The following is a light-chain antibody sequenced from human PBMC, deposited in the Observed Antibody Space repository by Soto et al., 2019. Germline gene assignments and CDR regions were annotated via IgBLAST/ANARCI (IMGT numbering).Light chain of an antibody. V-gene: IGKV2-28*01. Sequence: DIVMTQSPLSLPVIPGEPASISCRSSQSLLHSNGYNYLDWYLQKPGQSPQLLIYLGSNRASGVADRCSGSGSGTDFTLKISRVEAEDVGVYYCMQALQTPYTFGQGTKLEIK. CDR2: LGS. J-gene: IGKJ2*01. CDR1: QSLLHSNGYNY. CDR3: MQALQTPYT.